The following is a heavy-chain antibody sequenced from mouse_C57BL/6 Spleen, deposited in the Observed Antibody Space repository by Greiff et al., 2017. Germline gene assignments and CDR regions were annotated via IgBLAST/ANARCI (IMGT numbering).Heavy chain of an antibody. J-gene: IGHJ2*01. CDR1: GYTFTDYE. CDR3: TRNHGSSLGY. CDR2: IDPETGGT. V-gene: IGHV1-15*01. D-gene: IGHD1-1*01. Sequence: VQLQQSGAELVRPGASVTLSCKASGYTFTDYEMHWVKQTPVHGLEWIGAIDPETGGTAYNQKFKGKAILTADKSSSKAYMELRSLTSEDSAVYYCTRNHGSSLGYWGQGTTLTVSS.